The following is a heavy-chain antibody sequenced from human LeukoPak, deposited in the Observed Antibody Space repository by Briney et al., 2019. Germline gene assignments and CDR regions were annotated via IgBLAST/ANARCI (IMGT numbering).Heavy chain of an antibody. CDR2: IVVGSGST. V-gene: IGHV1-58*02. Sequence: SVKVSCRASGFTFSTSVMHWVRQTRGQRREWIGWIVVGSGSTKYAQEFQGRLTLTRDMSTSTAYMEVSSLTFEDTATYYCAAELKVGDIYFDPWGQGTLVTVSS. CDR1: GFTFSTSV. CDR3: AAELKVGDIYFDP. J-gene: IGHJ5*02. D-gene: IGHD3-3*01.